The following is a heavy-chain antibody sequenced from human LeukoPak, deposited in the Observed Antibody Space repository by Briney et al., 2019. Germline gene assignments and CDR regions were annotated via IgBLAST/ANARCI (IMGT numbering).Heavy chain of an antibody. CDR3: ARDRGRDGYNFDY. V-gene: IGHV3-48*01. CDR1: GLTFSSSS. D-gene: IGHD5-24*01. Sequence: PGGSLRLSCAASGLTFSSSSMNWVRQAPGKGLEWVSYISSSSSTMYYADSVKGRFTISRDNAKNPLYLQMNSLRAEDTAVYYCARDRGRDGYNFDYWGQGTLVTVSS. CDR2: ISSSSSTM. J-gene: IGHJ4*02.